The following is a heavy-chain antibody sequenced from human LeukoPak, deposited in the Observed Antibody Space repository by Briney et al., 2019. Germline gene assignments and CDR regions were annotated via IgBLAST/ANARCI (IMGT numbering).Heavy chain of an antibody. V-gene: IGHV1-18*01. Sequence: GASVKVSCEASGYTFTSYGISWVRQAPGQGLEWMGWISAYNGNTNYAQKLQGRVTMTTDTSTSTAYMELRSLRSDDTAVYYCASSRDLWVLDYWGQGTLVTVSS. CDR2: ISAYNGNT. CDR3: ASSRDLWVLDY. CDR1: GYTFTSYG. D-gene: IGHD2/OR15-2a*01. J-gene: IGHJ4*02.